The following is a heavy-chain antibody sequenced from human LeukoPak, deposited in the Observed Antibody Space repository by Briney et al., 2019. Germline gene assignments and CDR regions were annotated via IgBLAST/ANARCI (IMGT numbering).Heavy chain of an antibody. J-gene: IGHJ4*02. CDR1: GYTFTGYY. CDR3: ARDYYDSSGYYSVYFDY. D-gene: IGHD3-22*01. Sequence: VASVKVSCKASGYTFTGYYMHWVRQAPGQGLEWMGWINPNSGGTNYAQKFQGRVTMTRDTSISTAYMELSRLRSDDTAVYYCARDYYDSSGYYSVYFDYWGQGTLVTVSS. CDR2: INPNSGGT. V-gene: IGHV1-2*02.